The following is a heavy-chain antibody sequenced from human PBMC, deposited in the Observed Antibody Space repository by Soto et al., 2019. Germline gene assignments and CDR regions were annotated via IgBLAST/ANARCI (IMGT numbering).Heavy chain of an antibody. J-gene: IGHJ4*02. V-gene: IGHV3-66*01. CDR2: IYSGGST. CDR3: ARVVYSAHEPDY. CDR1: GFTVSSEY. Sequence: GGSLRLSCAASGFTVSSEYMSWVRQAPGRGLEWVSLIYSGGSTYYADSVKGRFTISRDHSKNTLYLQMNSLRAEDTAVYYCARVVYSAHEPDYWGQGTLVTVSS. D-gene: IGHD5-12*01.